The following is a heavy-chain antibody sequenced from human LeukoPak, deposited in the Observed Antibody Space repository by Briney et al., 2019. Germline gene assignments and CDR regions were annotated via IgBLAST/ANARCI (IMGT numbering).Heavy chain of an antibody. CDR1: GFTFSSYS. Sequence: GGSLRLSCAASGFTFSSYSMNWVRQAPGKGLEWVSYISTSSSYIYYADSVKGRFTISRDNAKNSLYLQMNSLRAEDTAVYYCAREMEGGIDYWGQGTLVTVSS. CDR3: AREMEGGIDY. D-gene: IGHD3-16*01. J-gene: IGHJ4*02. CDR2: ISTSSSYI. V-gene: IGHV3-21*06.